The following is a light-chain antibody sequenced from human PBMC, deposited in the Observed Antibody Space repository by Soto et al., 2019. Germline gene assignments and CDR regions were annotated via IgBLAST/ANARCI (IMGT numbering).Light chain of an antibody. J-gene: IGKJ2*01. CDR3: QQYNNWPQT. V-gene: IGKV3-15*01. CDR1: QSVSSSY. Sequence: EMVMTQSPATLSVSPGERATLSCRASQSVSSSYLAWYQQKPGQAPRLLIYGASTRATGIPAMFSGSGSGTEFTLTISSLQSEDFAVYYCQQYNNWPQTFGQGTKLEIK. CDR2: GAS.